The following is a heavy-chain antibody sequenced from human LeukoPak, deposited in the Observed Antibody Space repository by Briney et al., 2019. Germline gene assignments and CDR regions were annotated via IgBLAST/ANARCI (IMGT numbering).Heavy chain of an antibody. Sequence: SETLSLTCTVSGGSISSHYWSWIRQPPGQGLEWIGCIYYSGSTNYNPSLKSRATISVDTSKNQFSLRLRSVTAADTAVYYCARENYYDSSGYSEGMDVWGQGTTVTV. CDR1: GGSISSHY. V-gene: IGHV4-59*11. CDR2: IYYSGST. CDR3: ARENYYDSSGYSEGMDV. D-gene: IGHD3-22*01. J-gene: IGHJ6*02.